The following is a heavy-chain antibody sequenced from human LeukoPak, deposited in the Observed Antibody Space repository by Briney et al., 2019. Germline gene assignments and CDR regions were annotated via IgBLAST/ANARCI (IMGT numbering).Heavy chain of an antibody. D-gene: IGHD1-26*01. Sequence: PGGSLRLSCAASGFTFSSYAMGWVRQAPGKGLEWVSAISGSGGSTYYADSVKGRFTISRDNSKNTLYLQMNSLRAEDTAVYYCAKDLALDGRRPDAFDIWGQGTMVTVSS. CDR1: GFTFSSYA. CDR2: ISGSGGST. V-gene: IGHV3-23*01. CDR3: AKDLALDGRRPDAFDI. J-gene: IGHJ3*02.